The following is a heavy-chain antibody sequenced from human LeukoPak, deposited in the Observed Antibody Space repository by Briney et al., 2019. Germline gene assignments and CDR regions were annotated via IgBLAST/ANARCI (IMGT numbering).Heavy chain of an antibody. Sequence: GASVKVSCKASGYTFTSYGISWVRQAPGQGLEWMGWISAYNGNTNYAQKLQGRVTMTTDTSTSTAYMELRSLRSDDTAAYYCARDRGQSYIWFGDKVLDYWGQGTLVTVSS. D-gene: IGHD3-10*01. V-gene: IGHV1-18*01. CDR2: ISAYNGNT. CDR1: GYTFTSYG. J-gene: IGHJ4*02. CDR3: ARDRGQSYIWFGDKVLDY.